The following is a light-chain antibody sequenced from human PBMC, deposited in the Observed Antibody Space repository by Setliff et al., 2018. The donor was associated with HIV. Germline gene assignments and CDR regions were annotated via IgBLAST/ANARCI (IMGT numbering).Light chain of an antibody. CDR3: SSYAVTNTYV. V-gene: IGLV2-8*01. CDR1: RSDVGGYDR. J-gene: IGLJ1*01. CDR2: DVN. Sequence: QSALTQPPSASGSPGQSVTISCTGTRSDVGGYDRVSWYQQHPGKAPKLIIFDVNKRPSGVPDRFSGSKSGNSASLTVSGLQADDQAHYYCSSYAVTNTYVFGTGTRSPS.